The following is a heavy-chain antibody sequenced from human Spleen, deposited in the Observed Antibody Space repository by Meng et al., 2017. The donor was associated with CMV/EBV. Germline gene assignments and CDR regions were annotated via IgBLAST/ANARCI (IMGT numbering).Heavy chain of an antibody. CDR1: AVSIRVNNW. CDR3: ARDSGNYFDY. Sequence: LSSAVTAVSIRVNNWWPSFGQTPGEVLEWIGDIYRSETTNYNPSLKSRVTLSLDKSKNQFSLKLRSVTAADTARYYCARDSGNYFDYWGQGTLVTVSS. CDR2: IYRSETT. V-gene: IGHV4-4*02. J-gene: IGHJ4*02. D-gene: IGHD1-26*01.